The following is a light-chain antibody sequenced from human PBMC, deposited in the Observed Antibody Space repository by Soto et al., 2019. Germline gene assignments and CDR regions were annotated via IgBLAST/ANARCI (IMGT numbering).Light chain of an antibody. Sequence: QSVLTQPASVSGSPGQSITISCTGTSSDVGGFLYVSWFQQHPGKAPKLMIYAVSNRPSGISNRFSGSKSGNTASLTISGLQAEDEADYYCSSYSSSSTLVVFGGGTKLTV. CDR1: SSDVGGFLY. J-gene: IGLJ2*01. CDR3: SSYSSSSTLVV. CDR2: AVS. V-gene: IGLV2-14*01.